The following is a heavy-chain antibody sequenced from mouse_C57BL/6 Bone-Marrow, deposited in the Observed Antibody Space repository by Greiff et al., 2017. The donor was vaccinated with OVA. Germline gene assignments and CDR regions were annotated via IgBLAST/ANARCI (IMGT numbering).Heavy chain of an antibody. J-gene: IGHJ3*01. CDR1: GFSFNTYA. CDR2: IRSKSNNYAT. V-gene: IGHV10-1*01. Sequence: DVKLVESGGGLVQPKGSLKLSCAASGFSFNTYAMNWVRQAPGKGLEWVARIRSKSNNYATYYADSVKDRFTSSRDDSESMLYLQMNNLKTEDTAMYYCVRQRFAYWGQGTLVTVSA. CDR3: VRQRFAY.